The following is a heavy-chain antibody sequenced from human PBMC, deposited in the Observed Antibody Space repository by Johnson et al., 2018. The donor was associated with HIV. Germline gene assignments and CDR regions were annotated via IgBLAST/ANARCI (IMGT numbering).Heavy chain of an antibody. CDR2: ISGSGGST. CDR3: ARDDIRDGKSFDI. V-gene: IGHV3-11*04. Sequence: QVQLVESGGGLVNPGGSLRLSCAASGFTFSDYYMSWIRQAPGKGLEWVSAISGSGGSTYYADSVKGRFTISRDNSKNTLYLQMNSLRAEDTAVYYCARDDIRDGKSFDIWGQGTMVTVSS. CDR1: GFTFSDYY. J-gene: IGHJ3*02.